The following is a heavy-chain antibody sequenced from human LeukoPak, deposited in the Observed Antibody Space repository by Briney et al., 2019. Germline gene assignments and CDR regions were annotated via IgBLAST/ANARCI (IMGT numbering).Heavy chain of an antibody. V-gene: IGHV4-61*02. J-gene: IGHJ6*03. CDR1: GGSISSGSYY. CDR2: IYSSGRT. Sequence: SETLSLTCTVSGGSISSGSYYWRWLRQPAGRGREWRGRIYSSGRTNYNPSLKSRVTISVDTSKNQFSLKLSSVTAADTAVYYCARDTLGDGDYYYYYYMDVWGKGTTVTVSS. D-gene: IGHD3-16*01. CDR3: ARDTLGDGDYYYYYYMDV.